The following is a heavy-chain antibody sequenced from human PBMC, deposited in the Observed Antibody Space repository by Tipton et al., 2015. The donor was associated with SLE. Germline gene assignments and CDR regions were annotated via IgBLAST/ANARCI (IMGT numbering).Heavy chain of an antibody. CDR2: VFHTGST. CDR1: GAPISSYF. D-gene: IGHD3-16*01. Sequence: SGAPISSYFWSWVRQPPGKGLEWIGYVFHTGSTNYNPSLKSRVSMSVDTSKNQFSLRLTSVTAADTAVYCCARGPHYYDSAGLVFWGQGTLVTVSS. J-gene: IGHJ4*02. V-gene: IGHV4-59*12. CDR3: ARGPHYYDSAGLVF.